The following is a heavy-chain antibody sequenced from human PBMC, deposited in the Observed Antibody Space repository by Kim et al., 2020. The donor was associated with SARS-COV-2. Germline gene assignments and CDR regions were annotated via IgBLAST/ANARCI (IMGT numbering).Heavy chain of an antibody. V-gene: IGHV4-31*03. CDR1: GGSISSGGYY. J-gene: IGHJ3*02. CDR3: ARGGGKGLAFDI. CDR2: IYYSGST. D-gene: IGHD3-16*01. Sequence: SETLSLTCTVSGGSISSGGYYWSWIRQHPGKGLEWIGYIYYSGSTYYNPSLKSRVTISVDTSKNQFSLKLSSVTAADTAVYYCARGGGKGLAFDIWGQGTMVTVSS.